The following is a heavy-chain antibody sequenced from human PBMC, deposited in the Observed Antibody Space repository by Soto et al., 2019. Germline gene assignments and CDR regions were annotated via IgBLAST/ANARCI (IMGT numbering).Heavy chain of an antibody. Sequence: QITLKESGPTLVKPTQTLTLTCSFSGFSLNTTGVGVGWIRQPPGKALEWLTLIFWDDDKHYSPSLKSRLTIPKGTSKNQVVLTMTNLDPVDTATYYCVRGYCTHLGCYNFDYWGQGTLVTVSS. D-gene: IGHD2-8*01. J-gene: IGHJ4*02. CDR2: IFWDDDK. V-gene: IGHV2-5*02. CDR1: GFSLNTTGVG. CDR3: VRGYCTHLGCYNFDY.